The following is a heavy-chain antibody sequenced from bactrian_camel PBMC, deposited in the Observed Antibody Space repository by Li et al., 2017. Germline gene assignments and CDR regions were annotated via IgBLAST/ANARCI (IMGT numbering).Heavy chain of an antibody. J-gene: IGHJ4*01. CDR1: GYTYSSYC. D-gene: IGHD3*01. CDR3: AAAPTSLCTLSASFPD. Sequence: HVQLVESGGGSVEAGGSLRLSCAASGYTYSSYCMGWFRQAPGKEREGVARIDSRGTTEYVDSVKGRFTVFKGNAGKTLYLQMNSLRPEDTATYYCAAAPTSLCTLSASFPDWGQGTQVTVS. CDR2: IDSRGTT. V-gene: IGHV3S55*01.